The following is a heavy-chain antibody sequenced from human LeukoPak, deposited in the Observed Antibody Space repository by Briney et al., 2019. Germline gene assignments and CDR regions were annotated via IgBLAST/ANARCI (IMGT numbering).Heavy chain of an antibody. CDR2: INHSGST. D-gene: IGHD3-10*01. V-gene: IGHV4-34*01. CDR3: ARHDYYGSGSFYYMDV. CDR1: GGSFSGYY. J-gene: IGHJ6*03. Sequence: PSETLSLTCAVYGGSFSGYYWSWIRQPPGKGLEWIGEINHSGSTNYNPSLKSRVTISVDTSKNQFSLKLSSVTAAGTAVYYCARHDYYGSGSFYYMDVWGKGTTVTVSS.